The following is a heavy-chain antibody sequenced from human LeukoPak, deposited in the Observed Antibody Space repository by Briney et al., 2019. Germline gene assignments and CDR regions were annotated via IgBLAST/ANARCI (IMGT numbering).Heavy chain of an antibody. CDR1: GFTFSSYA. V-gene: IGHV3-30-3*01. Sequence: GGSLRLSCAASGFTFSSYAMHWVRQAPGKGLEWVAVISYDGSNKYYADSVKGRFTISRDNSKNTLYLQMNSLRAEDTAVYYCAKDREQLVLDYWGQGTLVTVSS. CDR3: AKDREQLVLDY. D-gene: IGHD6-13*01. J-gene: IGHJ4*02. CDR2: ISYDGSNK.